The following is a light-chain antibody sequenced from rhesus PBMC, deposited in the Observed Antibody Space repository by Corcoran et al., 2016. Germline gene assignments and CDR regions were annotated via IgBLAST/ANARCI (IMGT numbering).Light chain of an antibody. CDR2: AAS. Sequence: DIQMTQSPSSLSASVGDRVTITCQASQGISKNVAWYQQKPGKVPKLLFYAASTLQSGVPSRFSGRGSGTAFTLPISSLPPEDFATYYCQHGYGILFPFDPGTKLDIK. V-gene: IGKV1S17*01. CDR1: QGISKN. J-gene: IGKJ3*01. CDR3: QHGYGILFP.